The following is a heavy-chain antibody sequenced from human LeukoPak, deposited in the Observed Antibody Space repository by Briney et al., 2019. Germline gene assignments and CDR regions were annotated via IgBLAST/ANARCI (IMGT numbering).Heavy chain of an antibody. CDR3: ARYYDSSGYYPHFDY. Sequence: TGGSLRLSCAASVFTFSDYYMSWIRQAPGKGLEWVSYISSSGSTIYYADSVRGRFTISRDNAKHSLYLQMNSLRTEDTAVCYCARYYDSSGYYPHFDYWGQGTLVTVSS. V-gene: IGHV3-11*01. J-gene: IGHJ4*02. CDR1: VFTFSDYY. CDR2: ISSSGSTI. D-gene: IGHD3-22*01.